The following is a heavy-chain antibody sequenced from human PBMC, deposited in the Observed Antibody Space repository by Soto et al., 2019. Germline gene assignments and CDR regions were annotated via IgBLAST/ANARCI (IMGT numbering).Heavy chain of an antibody. CDR3: TRDALVPAFTDRDYYYGLDV. CDR1: GFTFADFA. Sequence: PGGSLRLSCTASGFTFADFAVSWFRQAPGKGLEWVSLIRSKTYGETTAYAASVRGRFTISRDDSKSVAYLQLSGLKTEDTALYYCTRDALVPAFTDRDYYYGLDVWGQGTTVTVSS. V-gene: IGHV3-49*03. D-gene: IGHD2-2*01. J-gene: IGHJ6*02. CDR2: IRSKTYGETT.